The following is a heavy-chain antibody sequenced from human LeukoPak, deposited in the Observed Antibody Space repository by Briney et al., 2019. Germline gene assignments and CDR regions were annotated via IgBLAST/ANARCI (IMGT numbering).Heavy chain of an antibody. J-gene: IGHJ4*02. CDR1: GYTFTSYA. CDR3: ARNSHGYGSGWQQFNFDY. V-gene: IGHV1-3*01. D-gene: IGHD6-19*01. Sequence: ASVKVSCKASGYTFTSYAMHWVRQAPGQRLEWMGWINAGNGNTKYSQKFQGRVTITRDTSASTAYMELSSLRSDDTAIYYCARNSHGYGSGWQQFNFDYWGQGTLVTVS. CDR2: INAGNGNT.